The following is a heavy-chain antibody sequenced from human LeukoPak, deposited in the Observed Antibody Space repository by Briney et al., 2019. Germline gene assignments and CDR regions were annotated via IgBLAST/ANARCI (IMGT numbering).Heavy chain of an antibody. CDR2: ISGGGGST. CDR3: AKYTFGDPNPY. J-gene: IGHJ4*02. CDR1: GFTFSSYA. V-gene: IGHV3-23*01. D-gene: IGHD4-17*01. Sequence: PGGSLRLSCAASGFTFSSYAVSWVRQAPGKGLEWVSAISGGGGSTYYADSVKGRFTISRDNSKNTLYLQMNSLRAEDTAVYYCAKYTFGDPNPYWGQGTLVTVSS.